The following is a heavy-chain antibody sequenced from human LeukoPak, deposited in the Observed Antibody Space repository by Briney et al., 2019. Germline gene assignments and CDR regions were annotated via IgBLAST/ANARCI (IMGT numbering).Heavy chain of an antibody. J-gene: IGHJ4*02. CDR1: GYTLTELS. D-gene: IGHD3-22*01. Sequence: VASVKVSCKVSGYTLTELSMHWVRQAPGKGLEWMGGFDPEDGETIYAQKFQGRVTMTEDTSTDTAYMELSSLRSEDTAVYYCATGPSYYDSSGYYYNYWGQGTLVTVSS. CDR3: ATGPSYYDSSGYYYNY. CDR2: FDPEDGET. V-gene: IGHV1-24*01.